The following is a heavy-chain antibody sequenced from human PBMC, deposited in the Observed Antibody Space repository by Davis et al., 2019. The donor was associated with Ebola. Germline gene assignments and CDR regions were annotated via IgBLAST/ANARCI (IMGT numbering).Heavy chain of an antibody. CDR3: ARSSNYARDY. CDR2: ISSSGSTV. V-gene: IGHV3-11*01. D-gene: IGHD1-7*01. Sequence: GESLKISCAASGFTFSDYYMSWFRQAPGKGLEWVSYISSSGSTVYYSDSVKGRFTISRDNAKNSLYLQMNSLRAEDTAVYYCARSSNYARDYWGQGTLVTVSS. CDR1: GFTFSDYY. J-gene: IGHJ4*02.